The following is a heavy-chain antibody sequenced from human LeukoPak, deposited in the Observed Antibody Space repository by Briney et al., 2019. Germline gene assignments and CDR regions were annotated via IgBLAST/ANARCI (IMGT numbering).Heavy chain of an antibody. Sequence: SETLSLTCTVSGGSISGYYWSWIRQPPGKGLEWIGYIYYSGSTNYNPSLESRVTISVDTSNNQFSLRLSPVTAADTAVYYSARLASGSYGPLTPFDYWGQGTLVTVSS. D-gene: IGHD1-26*01. CDR2: IYYSGST. CDR3: ARLASGSYGPLTPFDY. V-gene: IGHV4-59*08. CDR1: GGSISGYY. J-gene: IGHJ4*02.